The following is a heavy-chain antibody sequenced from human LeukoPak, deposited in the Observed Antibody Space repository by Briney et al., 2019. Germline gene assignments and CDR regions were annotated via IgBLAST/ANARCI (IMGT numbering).Heavy chain of an antibody. CDR2: IQYDGSNE. D-gene: IGHD3-16*01. V-gene: IGHV3-30*02. CDR3: AKGDYGVPNDY. CDR1: GFTFSSYG. J-gene: IGHJ4*02. Sequence: GGSLRLSCAASGFTFSSYGMHWVRQAPGKELEWVAYIQYDGSNEQYADSVKGRFSISRDSSKNTLYLQMNSLRAEDTAVYYCAKGDYGVPNDYWGQGTLVTVSS.